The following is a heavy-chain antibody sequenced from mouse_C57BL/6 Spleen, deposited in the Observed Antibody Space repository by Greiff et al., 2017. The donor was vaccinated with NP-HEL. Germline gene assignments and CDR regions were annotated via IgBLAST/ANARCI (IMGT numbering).Heavy chain of an antibody. CDR3: TTISSSYGAY. CDR1: GFNIKDDY. D-gene: IGHD1-1*01. Sequence: EVQLQQSGAELVRPGASVKLSCTASGFNIKDDYMHWVKQRPEQGLEWIGWIDPENGDTEYASKFQGKATITADTSSNTAYLQLSSLTSEDTAVYYCTTISSSYGAYCVQVTLVTVSA. CDR2: IDPENGDT. J-gene: IGHJ3*01. V-gene: IGHV14-4*01.